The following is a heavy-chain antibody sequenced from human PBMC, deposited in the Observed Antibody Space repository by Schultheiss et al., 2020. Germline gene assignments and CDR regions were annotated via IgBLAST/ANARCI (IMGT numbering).Heavy chain of an antibody. CDR1: GFTFSNAW. Sequence: AGSLRLSCAASGFTFSNAWMSWVRQAPGKGLEWVGRIKSKTDGGTTDYAAPVKGRFTISRDDSKNTLYLQMNSLKTEDTAVYYCTTRKYGSGSYYFDYWGQGTLVTVSS. J-gene: IGHJ4*02. D-gene: IGHD3-10*01. CDR2: IKSKTDGGTT. V-gene: IGHV3-15*01. CDR3: TTRKYGSGSYYFDY.